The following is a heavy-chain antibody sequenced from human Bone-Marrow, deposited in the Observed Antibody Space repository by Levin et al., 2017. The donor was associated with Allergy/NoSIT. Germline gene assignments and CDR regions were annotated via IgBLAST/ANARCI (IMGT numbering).Heavy chain of an antibody. J-gene: IGHJ4*02. Sequence: GESLKISCAASGFTFSSYAMHWVRQAPGKGLEWVAVISYDGSNKYYADSVKGRFTISRDNSKNTLYLQMNSLRAEDTAVYYCARDQDKGRMGVVVVAATRGALGDWGQGTLVTVSS. CDR3: ARDQDKGRMGVVVVAATRGALGD. V-gene: IGHV3-30-3*01. D-gene: IGHD2-15*01. CDR2: ISYDGSNK. CDR1: GFTFSSYA.